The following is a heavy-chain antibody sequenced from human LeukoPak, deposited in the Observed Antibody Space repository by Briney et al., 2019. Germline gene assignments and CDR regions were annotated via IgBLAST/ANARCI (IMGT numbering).Heavy chain of an antibody. V-gene: IGHV3-33*01. Sequence: GGSLRLSCAASGFTFSSYGMHWVRQAPGKGLDWVTIIWYDGSNKYYADSVKGRFTISRDNSKNTLYLQMNSLRAEDTAVYYCTRFVSPAAYNFDWFRTLTPALLRGFDYWGQGTLVTVSS. J-gene: IGHJ4*02. CDR3: TRFVSPAAYNFDWFRTLTPALLRGFDY. CDR2: IWYDGSNK. CDR1: GFTFSSYG. D-gene: IGHD3-9*01.